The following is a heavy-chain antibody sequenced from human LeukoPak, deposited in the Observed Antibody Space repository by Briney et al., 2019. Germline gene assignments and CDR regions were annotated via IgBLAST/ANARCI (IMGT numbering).Heavy chain of an antibody. Sequence: GASVKVSCKASGYIFTGYYMHWVRQAPGQGLEWMGWINPNSGGTNYAQKFQGRVTMTRDTSISTAYMELSRLRSDDTAVYYCARMGGYSSGWYMGSFDYWGQGTLVTVSS. CDR1: GYIFTGYY. D-gene: IGHD6-19*01. V-gene: IGHV1-2*02. CDR2: INPNSGGT. J-gene: IGHJ4*02. CDR3: ARMGGYSSGWYMGSFDY.